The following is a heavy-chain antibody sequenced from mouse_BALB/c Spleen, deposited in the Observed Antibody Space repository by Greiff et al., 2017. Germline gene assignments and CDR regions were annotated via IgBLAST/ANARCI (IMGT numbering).Heavy chain of an antibody. D-gene: IGHD2-4*01. J-gene: IGHJ4*01. V-gene: IGHV1-5*01. CDR1: GYTFTSYW. Sequence: VQLQQSGTVLARPGASVKMSCKASGYTFTSYWMHWVKQRPGQGLEWIGAIYPGNGDTSYNQKFKGKAKLTAVTSTSTAYMELSSLTNEDSAVYYCTGGLRRGYYAMDYWGQGTSVTVSS. CDR3: TGGLRRGYYAMDY. CDR2: IYPGNGDT.